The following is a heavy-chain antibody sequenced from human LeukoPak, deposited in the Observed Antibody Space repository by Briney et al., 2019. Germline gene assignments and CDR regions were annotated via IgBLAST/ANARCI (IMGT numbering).Heavy chain of an antibody. D-gene: IGHD4-23*01. CDR3: AKGGSNSFNWFDP. V-gene: IGHV3-23*01. Sequence: PGGSLRLSCAASRFTFSSFAMSWVRQAPGRGLEWVSAISSSGDSTYYADSVKGRFTISIDNSKNTLYLQMNNLRAEDTAVYYCAKGGSNSFNWFDPGGQGTLVTVSS. CDR1: RFTFSSFA. CDR2: ISSSGDST. J-gene: IGHJ5*02.